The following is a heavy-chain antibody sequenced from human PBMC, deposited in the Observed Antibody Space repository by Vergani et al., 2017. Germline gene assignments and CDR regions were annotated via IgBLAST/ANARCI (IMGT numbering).Heavy chain of an antibody. V-gene: IGHV3-21*04. D-gene: IGHD6-19*01. CDR3: ARGFIPVAGRGDAFDI. J-gene: IGHJ3*02. CDR1: GFTFSSYS. CDR2: ISSSSRYI. Sequence: EVQLVESGGGLVKPGGSLRLSCAASGFTFSSYSMNWVRQAPGKGLEWVSSISSSSRYIYYADSVKGRFTISRDNSKNTLYLQMNSLRAEDTAVYYCARGFIPVAGRGDAFDIWGQGTMVTVSS.